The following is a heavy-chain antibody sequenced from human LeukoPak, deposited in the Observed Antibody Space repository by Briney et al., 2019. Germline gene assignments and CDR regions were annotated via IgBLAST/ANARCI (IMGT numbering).Heavy chain of an antibody. Sequence: SETLSLTCTVSGGSISSYYWSWIRQPPGKGLEWIGYIYYSGSTNYNPSLKSRVTISVDTSKNQFSLKLSSVTAAVTAVYYCAGVDYGDYSSDLWGRGTLVTVSS. J-gene: IGHJ2*01. CDR3: AGVDYGDYSSDL. V-gene: IGHV4-59*01. CDR1: GGSISSYY. CDR2: IYYSGST. D-gene: IGHD4-17*01.